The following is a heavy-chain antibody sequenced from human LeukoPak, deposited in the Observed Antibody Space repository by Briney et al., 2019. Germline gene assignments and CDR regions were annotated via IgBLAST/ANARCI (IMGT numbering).Heavy chain of an antibody. D-gene: IGHD4-17*01. V-gene: IGHV4-59*01. CDR3: ARDLDTTVTMKGMDV. CDR2: IYYSGST. Sequence: SETLSLTCTVSGGSISSYYWSWIRQPPGKGLEWIGYIYYSGSTNYNPSLKSRVTISVDTSKNQFSLKLSSVTAADTAVYYCARDLDTTVTMKGMDVWGKGTTVTVSS. CDR1: GGSISSYY. J-gene: IGHJ6*04.